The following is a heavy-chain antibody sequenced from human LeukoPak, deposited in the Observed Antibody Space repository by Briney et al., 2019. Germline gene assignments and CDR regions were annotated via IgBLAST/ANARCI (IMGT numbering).Heavy chain of an antibody. J-gene: IGHJ4*02. CDR2: INPNSGGT. Sequence: GASVKVSCKASGYTFTGYYMHWVRQAPGQGLEWMGWINPNSGGTNYAQKFQGRVTMTRDTSISIAYMELSRLRSDDTAVYYCARVSYDILTGYYEDRGIDYWGQGTLVTVSS. D-gene: IGHD3-9*01. CDR1: GYTFTGYY. CDR3: ARVSYDILTGYYEDRGIDY. V-gene: IGHV1-2*02.